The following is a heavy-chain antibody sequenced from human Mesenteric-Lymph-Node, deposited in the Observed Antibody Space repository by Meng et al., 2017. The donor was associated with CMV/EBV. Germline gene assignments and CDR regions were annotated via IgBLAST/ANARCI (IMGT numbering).Heavy chain of an antibody. V-gene: IGHV3-23*03. D-gene: IGHD1-26*01. CDR1: GFIFSSYA. CDR3: ARDRLGDLGDWYFDL. Sequence: ETLSLTCAASGFIFSSYAMSWVRQAPGQGLEWVSTIYSGGSTYYADPVKGRFTISRDNLRNTLYLQMNSLRGEDTALYHCARDRLGDLGDWYFDLWGPGTLVTVSS. CDR2: IYSGGST. J-gene: IGHJ2*01.